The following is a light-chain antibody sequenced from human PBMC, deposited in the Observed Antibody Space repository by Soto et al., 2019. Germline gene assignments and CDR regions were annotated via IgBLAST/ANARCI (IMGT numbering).Light chain of an antibody. V-gene: IGLV4-69*01. CDR1: SGHSSNA. Sequence: QPVLTQSPSASASLGASVNLTCTLSSGHSSNAIAWHQQQPEKGPRYLMKLNSDGSHSKGDGIPDRFSGSSSGAERYLTISSLQSEDEADYYCQTGGTGIVVFGGGTKLTVL. CDR3: QTGGTGIVV. J-gene: IGLJ2*01. CDR2: LNSDGSH.